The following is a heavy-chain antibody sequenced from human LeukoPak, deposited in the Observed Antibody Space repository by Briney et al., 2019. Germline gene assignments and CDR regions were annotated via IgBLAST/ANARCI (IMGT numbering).Heavy chain of an antibody. J-gene: IGHJ4*02. V-gene: IGHV3-11*01. Sequence: PGGSLRLSCAASGFTFSDYYMSWIRQAPGKGLEWVSYISSSGSTIYYADSVKGRFTISRDNSKNTLYLQMNSLRAEDTAVYYCAKYSSGWYRGDYFDYWGQGTLVTVSS. D-gene: IGHD6-19*01. CDR3: AKYSSGWYRGDYFDY. CDR1: GFTFSDYY. CDR2: ISSSGSTI.